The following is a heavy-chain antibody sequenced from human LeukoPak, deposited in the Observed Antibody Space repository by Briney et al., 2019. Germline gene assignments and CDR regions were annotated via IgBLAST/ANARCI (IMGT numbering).Heavy chain of an antibody. Sequence: SETLSLTCTVSGGSMSPYHGGWIRQPPGKGLEWTGYIYYSGSTNYNPSLKSRVTISVDTSKNQFSLKLSSVTAADTAVYYCARQVYGGNSVAFDIWGQGTMVTVSS. J-gene: IGHJ3*02. V-gene: IGHV4-59*08. CDR2: IYYSGST. CDR1: GGSMSPYH. CDR3: ARQVYGGNSVAFDI. D-gene: IGHD4-23*01.